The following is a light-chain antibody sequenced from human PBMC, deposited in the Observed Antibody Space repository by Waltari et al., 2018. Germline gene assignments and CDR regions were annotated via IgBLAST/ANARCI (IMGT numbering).Light chain of an antibody. CDR3: QQYHTTPLT. Sequence: DIQMNQSPSSVSASVGDRVTITCRTSQGFSSWLAWYQQKPGKAPKLLIYAASTLQSGVPSRFSGSGSGTHFTLTISSLQAEDVAVYYCQQYHTTPLTFGGGTKVEI. J-gene: IGKJ4*01. CDR1: QGFSSW. V-gene: IGKV1-12*01. CDR2: AAS.